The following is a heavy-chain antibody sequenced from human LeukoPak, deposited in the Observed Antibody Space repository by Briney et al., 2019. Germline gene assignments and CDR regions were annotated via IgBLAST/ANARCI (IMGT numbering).Heavy chain of an antibody. Sequence: ASVKVSCKASGGTFSSYAISWVRQAPGQGLEWMGRIIPIFGIANYAQKFQGRVTITADKSTSTAYMELSSLRSEDTAVYYCARGYVSGREVGWGQGTLVTVSS. D-gene: IGHD2-15*01. J-gene: IGHJ4*02. CDR1: GGTFSSYA. CDR3: ARGYVSGREVG. CDR2: IIPIFGIA. V-gene: IGHV1-69*04.